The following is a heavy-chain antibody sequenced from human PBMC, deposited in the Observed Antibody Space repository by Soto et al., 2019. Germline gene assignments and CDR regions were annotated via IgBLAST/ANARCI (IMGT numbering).Heavy chain of an antibody. V-gene: IGHV3-23*01. J-gene: IGHJ3*02. CDR2: ISGTGVST. CDR3: AKCSTNSCYRADI. D-gene: IGHD2-2*01. CDR1: GFTFSSYA. Sequence: GGSLRLSCAASGFTFSSYALTWVRQAPGKGLEWVSSISGTGVSTYYADSVKGRFTISRDHSKNTLYLQMNSLRAGDTAVYYCAKCSTNSCYRADIWGQGTMVTISS.